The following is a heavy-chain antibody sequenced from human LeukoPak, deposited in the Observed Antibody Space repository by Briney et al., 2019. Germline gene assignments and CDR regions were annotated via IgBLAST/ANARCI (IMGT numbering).Heavy chain of an antibody. CDR2: INHSGST. Sequence: PGETVSLTCAVYGGSFSGYYWSWIRQPPGKGLEWIGEINHSGSTNYNPSLKSRVTISVDTSKNQFSLKLSSVTAADTAVYYCATLRPVDTALARFDPWGQGTLVTVSS. CDR1: GGSFSGYY. D-gene: IGHD5-18*01. CDR3: ATLRPVDTALARFDP. V-gene: IGHV4-34*01. J-gene: IGHJ5*02.